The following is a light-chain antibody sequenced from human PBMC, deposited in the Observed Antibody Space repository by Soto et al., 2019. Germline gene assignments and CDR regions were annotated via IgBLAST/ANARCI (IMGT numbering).Light chain of an antibody. Sequence: SVLTQSPGTLSLSPGEGATLSCRTSQSISSTYLAWYQQRPGQAPRLLIYAASSRATGIPDRFSGSGSGTDFTLTISRLEPEDFAVYYCQQYLGSLYTFGQGTKLEIK. J-gene: IGKJ2*01. V-gene: IGKV3-20*01. CDR3: QQYLGSLYT. CDR1: QSISSTY. CDR2: AAS.